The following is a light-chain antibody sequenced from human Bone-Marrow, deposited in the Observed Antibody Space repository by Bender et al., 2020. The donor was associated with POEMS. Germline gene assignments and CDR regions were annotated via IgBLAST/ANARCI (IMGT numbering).Light chain of an antibody. CDR2: RNS. Sequence: QSVLTQPPSVSGTPGQRVTISCSGSGSNIGGYPVNWYQQLPGTAPRLLIYRNSQRPSGVPDRFSGSKSGTSASLAITGLQAEDEADYYCCSYAGSSIWVFGGGTKLTVL. V-gene: IGLV1-44*01. CDR1: GSNIGGYP. CDR3: CSYAGSSIWV. J-gene: IGLJ3*02.